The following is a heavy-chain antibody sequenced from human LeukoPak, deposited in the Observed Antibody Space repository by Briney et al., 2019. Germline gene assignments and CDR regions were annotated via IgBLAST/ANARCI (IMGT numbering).Heavy chain of an antibody. CDR1: GFTFSSYG. CDR2: IRYDGSNK. D-gene: IGHD3-22*01. J-gene: IGHJ4*02. Sequence: SGGSLRLSCAASGFTFSSYGMHWVRQAPGKGLAWVAFIRYDGSNKYYADSVKGRFTISNDNSKTTLYLQMNSLRAEATALYYCAKDYYYDSSGSIDYWGQGTLVTVSS. V-gene: IGHV3-30*02. CDR3: AKDYYYDSSGSIDY.